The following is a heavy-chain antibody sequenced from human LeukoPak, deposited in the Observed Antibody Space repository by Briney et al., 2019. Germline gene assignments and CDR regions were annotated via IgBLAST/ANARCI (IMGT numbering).Heavy chain of an antibody. CDR1: GYTFTSYY. CDR2: INPSGGSA. J-gene: IGHJ4*02. CDR3: ARCTTGRTFGSLREIKRSREIDY. Sequence: ASVKVSCKASGYTFTSYYMHWVRQAPEQGLEWMGIINPSGGSASYAQKFQGRVTMTRDMSTSTVYMELSSLRVEDTAVYYCARCTTGRTFGSLREIKRSREIDYWGQGTLVTVSS. D-gene: IGHD1-1*01. V-gene: IGHV1-46*01.